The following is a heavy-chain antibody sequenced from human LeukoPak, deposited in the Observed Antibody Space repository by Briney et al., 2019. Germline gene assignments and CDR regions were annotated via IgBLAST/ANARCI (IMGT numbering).Heavy chain of an antibody. Sequence: SETLSLTCAVYGGSFSGYYWSWIRQPPGKGLEWIGEINHSGSTNYNPSLKGRVTISVDTSKNQFSLKLSSVTAADTAVYYCARGNYYDSSGYYWAFDYWGQGTLVTVSS. CDR2: INHSGST. V-gene: IGHV4-34*01. CDR3: ARGNYYDSSGYYWAFDY. D-gene: IGHD3-22*01. CDR1: GGSFSGYY. J-gene: IGHJ4*02.